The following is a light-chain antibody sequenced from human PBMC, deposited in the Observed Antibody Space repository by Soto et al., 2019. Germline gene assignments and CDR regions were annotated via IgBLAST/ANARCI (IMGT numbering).Light chain of an antibody. CDR3: SSFTSINTWV. J-gene: IGLJ3*02. CDR2: EVS. Sequence: QSALTQPASVSGSPGQSITISCTGTNSDVGGYNYVSWYQQHPGKAPKLMIYEVSNRPSGVSDRFSGSKSGNTASLTISGHQAEDEADYYCSSFTSINTWVFGRGTKLIVL. V-gene: IGLV2-14*01. CDR1: NSDVGGYNY.